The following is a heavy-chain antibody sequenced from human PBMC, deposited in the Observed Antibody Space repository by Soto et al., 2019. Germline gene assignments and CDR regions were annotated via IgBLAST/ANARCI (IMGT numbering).Heavy chain of an antibody. V-gene: IGHV1-46*02. CDR2: IHPSGGGT. J-gene: IGHJ4*02. CDR3: ARGGQIAVVTASFDN. D-gene: IGHD2-21*02. Sequence: QVQLVQSGAEVRKPGASVKVSCKPSGYTFNTYYLHWLRQAPGQALEWMGVIHPSGGGTTYAQKFFGSVIVPRDTPTTSVFLELSSLRSDDTAVYYCARGGQIAVVTASFDNWGQGTLVTVSS. CDR1: GYTFNTYY.